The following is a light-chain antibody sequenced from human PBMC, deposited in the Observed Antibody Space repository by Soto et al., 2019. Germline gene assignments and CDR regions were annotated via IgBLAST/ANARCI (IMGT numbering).Light chain of an antibody. CDR2: EGS. CDR3: CSYAGSSTFEGDV. Sequence: QSALTQPASVSGSPGQSITISCTGTSSDVGSYNLVSWYQQHPGKAPKLMIYEGSKRPSGVSNRFSGSKSGNTASLTISGLQAEEEADYYCCSYAGSSTFEGDVFGTGTKLTVL. CDR1: SSDVGSYNL. J-gene: IGLJ1*01. V-gene: IGLV2-23*03.